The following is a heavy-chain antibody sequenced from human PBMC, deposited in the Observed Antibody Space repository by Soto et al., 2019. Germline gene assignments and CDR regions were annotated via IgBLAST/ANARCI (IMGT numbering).Heavy chain of an antibody. CDR2: LSSSGSTI. CDR1: GFTFSDYY. J-gene: IGHJ6*02. V-gene: IGHV3-11*01. Sequence: PGGSLRLSCAASGFTFSDYYMSWIRQPPGKGLEWVSYLSSSGSTIYYADSVKGRFTISRDNAKDSLYLQMNSLRAEDTAVYYCASQQVVPNINYYYGLDVWGQGTTVTVSS. D-gene: IGHD6-13*01. CDR3: ASQQVVPNINYYYGLDV.